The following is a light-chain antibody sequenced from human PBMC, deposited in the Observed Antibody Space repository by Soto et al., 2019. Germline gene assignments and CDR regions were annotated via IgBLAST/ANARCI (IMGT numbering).Light chain of an antibody. CDR1: QSITNY. Sequence: EIVMTQSPATLSLSPGARATLSCRASQSITNYVGWYQQKHGQAPRLLIYATSNRATGIPDRFSGIESGTELTITLSSLQSEDGEVYDGQQYNSWPLTFGGGTKVDIK. J-gene: IGKJ4*01. CDR2: ATS. CDR3: QQYNSWPLT. V-gene: IGKV3D-15*01.